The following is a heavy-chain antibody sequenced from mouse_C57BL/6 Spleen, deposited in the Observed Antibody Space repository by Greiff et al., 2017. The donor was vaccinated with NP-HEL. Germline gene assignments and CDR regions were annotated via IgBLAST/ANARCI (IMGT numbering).Heavy chain of an antibody. CDR1: GYTFTSYD. V-gene: IGHV1-85*01. CDR2: LYPRDGSP. CDR3: AREDYYGSSYDY. D-gene: IGHD1-1*01. Sequence: LVEPGASVKLSCKASGYTFTSYDINWVKQRPGQGLEWIGWLYPRDGSPKYNEKFKGKETLTVDTSSSTAYMELHSLTSEDSAVYFCAREDYYGSSYDYWVQGTTLTVSS. J-gene: IGHJ2*01.